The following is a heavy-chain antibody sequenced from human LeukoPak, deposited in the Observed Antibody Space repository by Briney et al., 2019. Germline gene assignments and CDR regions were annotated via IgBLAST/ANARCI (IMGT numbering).Heavy chain of an antibody. CDR2: IYYSGST. CDR1: GHSQHRSSYQ. J-gene: IGHJ4*02. D-gene: IGHD6-13*01. CDR3: ARQAIAAAGTDYFDY. Sequence: SETLALTRTVSGHSQHRSSYQGGRIRQPPGKGLEWIGSIYYSGSTYYHPPLKSRVAISVDTSKNQFSLKLSSVTAADTAVYYCARQAIAAAGTDYFDYWGRGTLVTVSS. V-gene: IGHV4-39*01.